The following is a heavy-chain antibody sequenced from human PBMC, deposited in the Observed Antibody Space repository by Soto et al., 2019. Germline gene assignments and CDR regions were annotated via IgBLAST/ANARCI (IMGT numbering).Heavy chain of an antibody. J-gene: IGHJ4*02. D-gene: IGHD3-22*01. Sequence: QVQLVQSGTEVKKPGSSVTVSCKASGGPYSKYSISWVRQAPGQGLEWMGRIIPIFDITNYAQKFQGRVTITADKSTSTVYMDLSSLRSEDTAVYYCAISLLVDYYDSDGLDNWGQGTLVTVSS. V-gene: IGHV1-69*02. CDR1: GGPYSKYS. CDR2: IIPIFDIT. CDR3: AISLLVDYYDSDGLDN.